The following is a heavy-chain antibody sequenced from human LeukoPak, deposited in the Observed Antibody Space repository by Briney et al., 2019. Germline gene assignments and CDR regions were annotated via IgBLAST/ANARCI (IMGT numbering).Heavy chain of an antibody. CDR1: GFTFSSYA. D-gene: IGHD6-19*01. Sequence: GGSLRLSCAASGFTFSSYAMSWVRQAPGKGLEWVSAISGSGGSTYYADSVKGRFTISRDNSKNTLYLQMNSLRAEDAAVYYCAKDVSSGWPRNYDYWGQGTLVTVSS. J-gene: IGHJ4*02. CDR2: ISGSGGST. CDR3: AKDVSSGWPRNYDY. V-gene: IGHV3-23*01.